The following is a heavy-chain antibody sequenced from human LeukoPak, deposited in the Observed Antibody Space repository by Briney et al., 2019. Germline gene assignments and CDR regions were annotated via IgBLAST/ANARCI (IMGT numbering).Heavy chain of an antibody. J-gene: IGHJ6*02. CDR3: ARDWSFTEYYYDSSGYYDYYGMDV. Sequence: GGSLRLSCAATGFFFSDYYMSWMRQAPGKGLEWVSYIDGSSSNMYYADSVKGRFTTSRDNAKNSLYLQMNSLRAEDTAVYYCARDWSFTEYYYDSSGYYDYYGMDVWGQGTTVTVSS. CDR1: GFFFSDYY. D-gene: IGHD3-22*01. V-gene: IGHV3-11*04. CDR2: IDGSSSNM.